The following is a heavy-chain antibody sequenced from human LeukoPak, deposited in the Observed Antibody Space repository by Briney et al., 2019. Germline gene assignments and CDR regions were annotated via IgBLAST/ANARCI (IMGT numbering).Heavy chain of an antibody. D-gene: IGHD4-23*01. CDR1: GYSFTSYW. CDR2: IYPGDSDT. Sequence: GESLKISCKGSGYSFTSYWINWVRQMPGKGLEWMGIIYPGDSDTRYSPSFQGQVTISADKSINTAYLQWGSLKASDTAMYYCARRSYGGKDFDYWAREPWSPSP. CDR3: ARRSYGGKDFDY. V-gene: IGHV5-51*01. J-gene: IGHJ4*02.